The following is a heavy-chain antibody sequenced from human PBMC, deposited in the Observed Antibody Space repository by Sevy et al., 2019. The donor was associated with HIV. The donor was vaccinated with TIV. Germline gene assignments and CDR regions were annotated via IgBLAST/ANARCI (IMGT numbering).Heavy chain of an antibody. J-gene: IGHJ4*02. V-gene: IGHV3-23*01. Sequence: GGSLRLFCAASGFTFNSYAMNWVRQAPGKGLEWVAGISGSGCNTYYADAVKGRFTISRDNSKNTLYLQMDSLRVEDTAVYYCAKERPGYNYDSSGSLDYWGQGTLVTVSS. D-gene: IGHD3-22*01. CDR1: GFTFNSYA. CDR2: ISGSGCNT. CDR3: AKERPGYNYDSSGSLDY.